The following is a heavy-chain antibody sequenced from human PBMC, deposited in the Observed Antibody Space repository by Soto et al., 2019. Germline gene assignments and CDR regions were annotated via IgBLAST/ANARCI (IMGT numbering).Heavy chain of an antibody. J-gene: IGHJ4*02. CDR3: ATDTGGYYDVAY. Sequence: GASVKVSCKASGGTLRSYAISWVRQAPGQGLEWMGGIVPVYPTSNYAQKFRGRLTITADKSTSTAYMELSSLRSDDTAVYYCATDTGGYYDVAYWGQGTLVTVSS. CDR1: GGTLRSYA. D-gene: IGHD3-22*01. V-gene: IGHV1-69*06. CDR2: IVPVYPTS.